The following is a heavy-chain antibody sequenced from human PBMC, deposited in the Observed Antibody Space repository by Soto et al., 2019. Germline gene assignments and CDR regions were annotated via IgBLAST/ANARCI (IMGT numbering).Heavy chain of an antibody. Sequence: GESLKISCKASGYTFSNSWIGWVRQMPGKGLEWMGIVYPGDSDTRYSPSFQGQVTISADTPIGTAYLQWSSLKASDTAIYYCVTMVRGVIFDFWGQGSPVTVSS. CDR1: GYTFSNSW. CDR3: VTMVRGVIFDF. J-gene: IGHJ4*02. V-gene: IGHV5-51*04. CDR2: VYPGDSDT. D-gene: IGHD3-10*01.